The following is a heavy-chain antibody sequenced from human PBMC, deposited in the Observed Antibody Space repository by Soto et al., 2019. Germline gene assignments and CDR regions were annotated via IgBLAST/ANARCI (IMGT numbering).Heavy chain of an antibody. CDR3: ATSLELPLGVDL. V-gene: IGHV1-24*01. D-gene: IGHD1-7*01. CDR1: GYSRTELS. J-gene: IGHJ6*02. Sequence: GASVKVSCKVSGYSRTELSSHWVRQAPEKGLEWMGSFDPEDGQTINKQKFQDRVTMTGDTSSDTGYMELSNLRSEDTAIYYCATSLELPLGVDLWGQGTTVTVSS. CDR2: FDPEDGQT.